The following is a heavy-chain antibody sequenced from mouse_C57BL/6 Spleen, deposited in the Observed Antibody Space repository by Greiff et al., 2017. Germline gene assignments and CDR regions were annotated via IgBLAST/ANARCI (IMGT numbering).Heavy chain of an antibody. CDR2: IDPENGDT. D-gene: IGHD1-1*01. V-gene: IGHV14-4*01. Sequence: VQLQQSGAELVRPGASVKLSCTASGFNITDDYMHWVKQRPEQGLEWIGGIDPENGDTEYASKFQGKATLTADTSSNTAYLQLSSLTSEDTAVYYCTITTVTTYFDVWGTGTTVTVSS. CDR3: TITTVTTYFDV. CDR1: GFNITDDY. J-gene: IGHJ1*03.